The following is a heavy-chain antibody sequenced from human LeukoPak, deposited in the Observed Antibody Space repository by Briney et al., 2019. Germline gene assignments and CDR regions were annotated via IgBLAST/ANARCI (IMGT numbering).Heavy chain of an antibody. CDR2: ISYDGSNK. D-gene: IGHD5-18*01. V-gene: IGHV3-30*04. CDR1: GFTFSSYA. Sequence: GGSLRLSCAASGFTFSSYAMHWVRQAPGKGLEWVAVISYDGSNKYYADSVKGRFTISRDNSKNTLYLQMNSLRAEDTAVHYCAREGFNEVTAMADYGMDVWGQGTTVTVSS. CDR3: AREGFNEVTAMADYGMDV. J-gene: IGHJ6*02.